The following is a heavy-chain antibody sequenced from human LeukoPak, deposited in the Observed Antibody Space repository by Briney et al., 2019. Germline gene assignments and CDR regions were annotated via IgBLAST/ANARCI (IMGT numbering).Heavy chain of an antibody. Sequence: PGGSLRLSCAASGFTFSSYAVSWVRQAPGKGLEWVSAISSSGGSTYYADSVKGRFTISRDNSKNTLYLQMNSLRAEDTAVYYCAKDFIGAVPFDYWGQGTLVTVSS. CDR2: ISSSGGST. J-gene: IGHJ4*02. CDR1: GFTFSSYA. D-gene: IGHD3-16*01. CDR3: AKDFIGAVPFDY. V-gene: IGHV3-23*01.